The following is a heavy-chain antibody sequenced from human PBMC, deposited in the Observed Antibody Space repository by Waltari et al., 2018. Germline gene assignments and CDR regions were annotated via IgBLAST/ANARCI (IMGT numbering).Heavy chain of an antibody. Sequence: EVQLVESGGGSVQPGGSLRLSRAASGRTLRSYRLNWVRPAPGKGLEWVANIKQDGSEKNYVDSVEGRFSISRDNAQNSLYLQMNSLRAEDTAIYYCVTGLTTVTAKDYFDHWGQGALVTVSS. CDR1: GRTLRSYR. V-gene: IGHV3-7*01. D-gene: IGHD4-17*01. CDR3: VTGLTTVTAKDYFDH. CDR2: IKQDGSEK. J-gene: IGHJ4*02.